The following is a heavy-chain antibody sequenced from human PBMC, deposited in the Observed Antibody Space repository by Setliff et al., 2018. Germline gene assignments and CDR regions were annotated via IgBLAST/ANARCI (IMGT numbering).Heavy chain of an antibody. CDR3: ARGGHGGDSDY. CDR1: GGSISSGSYY. J-gene: IGHJ4*02. D-gene: IGHD2-21*02. CDR2: IYTSGST. V-gene: IGHV4-61*02. Sequence: SETLSLTCTVSGGSISSGSYYWSWIRQPAGKGLEWIGRIYTSGSTNYNPSLKSRVTISVDTSKNQFSLTLSSVTAADTAVYYCARGGHGGDSDYWGQGILVTVSS.